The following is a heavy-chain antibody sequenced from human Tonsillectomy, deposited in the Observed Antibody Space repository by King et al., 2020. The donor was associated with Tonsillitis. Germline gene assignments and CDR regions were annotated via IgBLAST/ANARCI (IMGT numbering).Heavy chain of an antibody. J-gene: IGHJ5*02. CDR2: IYTSGST. V-gene: IGHV4-61*02. D-gene: IGHD3-3*01. Sequence: QLQESGPGLVKPSQTLSLTCTVSGGSISSGSYYWSWIRQPAGKGLEWIGRIYTSGSTNYNPSLKSRVTISVDTSKNQFSLKLSSVTAADTAVYYCARDLGGKDFWSCRGIYNWFDPWGQGTLVTVSS. CDR3: ARDLGGKDFWSCRGIYNWFDP. CDR1: GGSISSGSYY.